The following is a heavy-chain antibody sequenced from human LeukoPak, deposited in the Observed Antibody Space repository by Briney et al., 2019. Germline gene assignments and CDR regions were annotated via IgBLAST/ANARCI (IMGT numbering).Heavy chain of an antibody. CDR3: ARRNYYDSSGYCDY. D-gene: IGHD3-22*01. Sequence: ASVKVSCKASGYTFTSYGITWVRQAPGQGLEWMGWMSGYNGNTNYAQNLQGRVTMTTNSSTSTAYMELRSLRSDATALYYCARRNYYDSSGYCDYWGQGTLVTVSS. CDR1: GYTFTSYG. CDR2: MSGYNGNT. V-gene: IGHV1-18*01. J-gene: IGHJ4*02.